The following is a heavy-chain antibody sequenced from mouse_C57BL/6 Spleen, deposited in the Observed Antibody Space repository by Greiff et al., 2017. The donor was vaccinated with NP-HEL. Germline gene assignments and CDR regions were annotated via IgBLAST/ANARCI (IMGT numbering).Heavy chain of an antibody. CDR3: ARYEVDPKGFAY. J-gene: IGHJ3*01. V-gene: IGHV1-55*01. Sequence: QVQLQQPGAELVKPGASVKMSCKASGYTFTSYWITWVKQRPGQGLEWIGDIYPGSGSTNYNEKFKSKATLTVDTSSSTAYMQLSSLTSEDSAVYYCARYEVDPKGFAYWGQGTLVTVSA. CDR1: GYTFTSYW. D-gene: IGHD1-1*01. CDR2: IYPGSGST.